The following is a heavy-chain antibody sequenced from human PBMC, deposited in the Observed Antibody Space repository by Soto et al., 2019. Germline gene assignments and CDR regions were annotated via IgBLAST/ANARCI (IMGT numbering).Heavy chain of an antibody. CDR1: GFTFSSYA. J-gene: IGHJ4*02. D-gene: IGHD2-15*01. CDR3: AKFFGGWVVVAATFDC. Sequence: EVQLLESGGGLVQPGGSLRLSCAASGFTFSSYAMSWVRQAPGKGLEWVSAISGSGGSTYYAVYVNGRFTIARDNSKKLRYLEMNSQRAVNMAGHYRAKFFGGWVVVAATFDCSCQGTLVTVSS. V-gene: IGHV3-23*01. CDR2: ISGSGGST.